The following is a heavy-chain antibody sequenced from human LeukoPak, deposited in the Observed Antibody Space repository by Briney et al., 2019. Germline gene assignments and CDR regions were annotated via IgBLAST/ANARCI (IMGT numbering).Heavy chain of an antibody. CDR3: AKDSPSNYGDYVAPFDY. D-gene: IGHD4-17*01. CDR1: GFTFSSYA. Sequence: GGSLRLSCAASGFTFSSYAMSWVRQAPGKGLEWVSAISGSGGSTYYADSVKGRFTISRDNSKNTLYLQMNSLRAEDTAVYYCAKDSPSNYGDYVAPFDYWGQGTLVTVSS. V-gene: IGHV3-23*01. CDR2: ISGSGGST. J-gene: IGHJ4*02.